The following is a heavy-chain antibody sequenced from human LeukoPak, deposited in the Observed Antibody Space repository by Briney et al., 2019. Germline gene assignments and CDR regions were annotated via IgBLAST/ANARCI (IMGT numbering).Heavy chain of an antibody. V-gene: IGHV4-59*01. CDR1: GGSISSYY. J-gene: IGHJ5*02. CDR3: ARDYSRWFDP. D-gene: IGHD4-11*01. Sequence: ETLSLTCTVSGGSISSYYWSWIRQPPGKGLEWIGYIYYSGSTNYDPSLKSRVTISVDTSKNQSSLKLSSVTAADTAVYYCARDYSRWFDPWGQGTLVTVSS. CDR2: IYYSGST.